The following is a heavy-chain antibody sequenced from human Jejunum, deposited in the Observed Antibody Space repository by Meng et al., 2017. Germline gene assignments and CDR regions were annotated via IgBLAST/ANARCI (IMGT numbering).Heavy chain of an antibody. J-gene: IGHJ4*02. D-gene: IGHD4-17*01. V-gene: IGHV4-61*01. Sequence: SETLSLTCTVSGVSVSSGNFYWSWVRQPPGNRLEWIAYFTHGGSIEYNPSLNSRVTISLDTSKHQLSLKLRSVTAADTAVYYCARGIYGAYFDHWGQGTLVTVSS. CDR3: ARGIYGAYFDH. CDR2: FTHGGSI. CDR1: GVSVSSGNFY.